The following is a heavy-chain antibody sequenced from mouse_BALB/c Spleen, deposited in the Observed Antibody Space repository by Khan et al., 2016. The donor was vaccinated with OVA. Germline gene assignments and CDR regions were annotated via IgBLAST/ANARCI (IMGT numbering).Heavy chain of an antibody. D-gene: IGHD2-14*01. V-gene: IGHV9-1*02. CDR1: GYTFTNYG. CDR3: ARSRVRLGAMDY. Sequence: QIQLVQSGPELKKPGETVKISCKASGYTFTNYGMNWVKQAPGKGLKWLGWINTYTGEPTYADDFKGRFAFSLETSASPAYLQINNLKNQDMATYFCARSRVRLGAMDYWGQGTSVTVSS. CDR2: INTYTGEP. J-gene: IGHJ4*01.